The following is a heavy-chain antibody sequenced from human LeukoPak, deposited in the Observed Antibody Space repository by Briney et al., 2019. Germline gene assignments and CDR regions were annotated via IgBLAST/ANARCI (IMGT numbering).Heavy chain of an antibody. Sequence: GGSLRLSCTISGFTVSNNYISWDRQAPGLGLEWVSVIYDSGTTYYADSVKGRFTISRDNSKNTLYLQMNGLRAEDTAVYYCARFRRNWFDPWGQGTLVTVSS. CDR3: ARFRRNWFDP. V-gene: IGHV3-66*02. CDR2: IYDSGTT. CDR1: GFTVSNNY. J-gene: IGHJ5*02.